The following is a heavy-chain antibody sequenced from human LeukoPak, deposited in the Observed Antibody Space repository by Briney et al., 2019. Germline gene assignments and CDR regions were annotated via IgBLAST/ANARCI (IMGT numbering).Heavy chain of an antibody. Sequence: ASVKVSCKASGHTFTSYGISWVRQAPGQGLEWMGWISAYNCNTNYAQKLQGRVTMTTDTSTSTAYMELKSLRSEDTAVYYCARGYGGDGYNFRFDIWGQGTMVTVSS. V-gene: IGHV1-18*01. J-gene: IGHJ3*02. CDR3: ARGYGGDGYNFRFDI. CDR2: ISAYNCNT. D-gene: IGHD5-24*01. CDR1: GHTFTSYG.